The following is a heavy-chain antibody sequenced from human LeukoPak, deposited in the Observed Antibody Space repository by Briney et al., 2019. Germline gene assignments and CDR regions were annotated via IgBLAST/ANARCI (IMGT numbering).Heavy chain of an antibody. J-gene: IGHJ4*02. V-gene: IGHV1-8*03. Sequence: GASVKVSCKASGYTFTSYDINWVRQATGQGLEWMGWMNPNSGNTGYAQKFQGRVTITRNTSIRTAYMELSSLRSEDTAVYYCARRGDYYDSSGYYYVYNYWGQGTLVTVSS. CDR2: MNPNSGNT. CDR1: GYTFTSYD. D-gene: IGHD3-22*01. CDR3: ARRGDYYDSSGYYYVYNY.